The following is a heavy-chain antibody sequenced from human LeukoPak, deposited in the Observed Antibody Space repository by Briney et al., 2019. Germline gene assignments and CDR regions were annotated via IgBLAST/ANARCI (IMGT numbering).Heavy chain of an antibody. J-gene: IGHJ4*02. D-gene: IGHD1-26*01. CDR1: GDSISSSSW. Sequence: SGPTLVKPSETLSLTYAVSGDSISSSSWWSWVRQPPGKGLEWIGEIYHTGSTNYNPSLKSRVTISVDKSKNQFSLKLSSVTAADTAVYYCARAGGIYYGHYLDYWGLGTLATVSS. V-gene: IGHV4-4*02. CDR2: IYHTGST. CDR3: ARAGGIYYGHYLDY.